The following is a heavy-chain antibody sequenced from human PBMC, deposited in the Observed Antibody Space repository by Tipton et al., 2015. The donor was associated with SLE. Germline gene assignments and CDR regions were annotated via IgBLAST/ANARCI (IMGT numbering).Heavy chain of an antibody. Sequence: SLRLSCAASGFTFNSYWMHWVRQAPGKGLVWVSRVNTDGVTTEYAHSVRGRFTISRDNSKNTLYLQMNTLRAADTAVYYCARHDSTWRYFDYWGQGTLVAVSS. D-gene: IGHD6-13*01. J-gene: IGHJ4*02. V-gene: IGHV3-74*03. CDR1: GFTFNSYW. CDR3: ARHDSTWRYFDY. CDR2: VNTDGVTT.